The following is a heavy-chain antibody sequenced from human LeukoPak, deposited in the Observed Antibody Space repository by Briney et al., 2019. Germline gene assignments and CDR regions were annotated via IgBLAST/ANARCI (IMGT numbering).Heavy chain of an antibody. CDR1: GYTFNSYY. V-gene: IGHV1-46*02. CDR2: INPSGGST. CDR3: ARSVHEYSGSYPGRSDAFDI. D-gene: IGHD1-26*01. Sequence: ASVKVSCKASGYTFNSYYMHWVRQAPGQGLEWMGIINPSGGSTSYAQKFQGRVTMTRDMSTSTVYMELSSLRSEDTAVYYCARSVHEYSGSYPGRSDAFDIWGQGTMVTVSS. J-gene: IGHJ3*02.